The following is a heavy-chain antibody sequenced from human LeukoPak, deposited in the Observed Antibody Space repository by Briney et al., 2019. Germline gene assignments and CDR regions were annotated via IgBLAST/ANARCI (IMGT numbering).Heavy chain of an antibody. V-gene: IGHV3-21*01. CDR3: ARARFGEGGYYFDY. Sequence: GGSLRLSCAASGFTFSSYSMNWVRQAPGKGLEWVSSISSSSSYIYYADSVKGRFTISRDNAKNPLYLQMNSLRAEDTAVYYCARARFGEGGYYFDYWGQGTLVTVSS. CDR1: GFTFSSYS. D-gene: IGHD3-10*01. J-gene: IGHJ4*02. CDR2: ISSSSSYI.